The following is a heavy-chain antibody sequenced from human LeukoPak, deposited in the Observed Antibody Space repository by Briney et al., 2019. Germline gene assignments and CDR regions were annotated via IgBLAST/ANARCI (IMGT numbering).Heavy chain of an antibody. CDR2: IYYSGST. J-gene: IGHJ3*02. D-gene: IGHD6-13*01. Sequence: SETLSLTCTVSGGPISSYYWSWIRQPPGKGLEWIGYIYYSGSTNYNPSLKSRVTISVDTSKNQFSLKLSSVTAADTAVYYCARVRYGIAAAGNAFDIWGQGTMVTVSS. V-gene: IGHV4-59*01. CDR3: ARVRYGIAAAGNAFDI. CDR1: GGPISSYY.